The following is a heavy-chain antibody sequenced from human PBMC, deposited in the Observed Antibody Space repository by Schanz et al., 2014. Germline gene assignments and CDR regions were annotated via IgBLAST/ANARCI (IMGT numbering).Heavy chain of an antibody. J-gene: IGHJ4*02. V-gene: IGHV3-30-3*01. Sequence: EESGGGVVQPGRSLRLSCAASGFTFHTYDMHWVRQAPGKGLEWVAQISHDGHRDFYADSVKGRFTISRDNSKDTLYLQMSGLTPEDTAVYYCARGPIPIQGVPMDFWGQGTLVTVSS. CDR1: GFTFHTYD. D-gene: IGHD3-10*01. CDR3: ARGPIPIQGVPMDF. CDR2: ISHDGHRD.